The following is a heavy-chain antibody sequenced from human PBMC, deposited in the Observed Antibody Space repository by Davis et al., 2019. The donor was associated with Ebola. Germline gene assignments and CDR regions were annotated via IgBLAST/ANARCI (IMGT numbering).Heavy chain of an antibody. D-gene: IGHD6-19*01. J-gene: IGHJ4*02. Sequence: SETLSLTCTVSGGSISSSSYYWGWIRQPPGKGLEWIGSIYYSGSTNYNPSLKSRVTISVDTSKNQFSLKPSSVTAADTAVYYCAREVAGGFDYWGQGTLVTVSS. V-gene: IGHV4-39*07. CDR2: IYYSGST. CDR1: GGSISSSSYY. CDR3: AREVAGGFDY.